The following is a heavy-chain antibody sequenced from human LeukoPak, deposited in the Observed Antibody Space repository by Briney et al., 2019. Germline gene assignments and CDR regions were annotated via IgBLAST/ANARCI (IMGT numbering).Heavy chain of an antibody. Sequence: PGGSLRLSCAASGFTFDDYAMHWVRQAPGKGLEWVSLISGDGGSTYCADSVKGRFTISRDNSKNSLYLQMNSLRTEDTALYYCAKDIKSSTIFDYWGQGTLVTVSS. D-gene: IGHD5-24*01. CDR3: AKDIKSSTIFDY. V-gene: IGHV3-43*02. CDR1: GFTFDDYA. CDR2: ISGDGGST. J-gene: IGHJ4*02.